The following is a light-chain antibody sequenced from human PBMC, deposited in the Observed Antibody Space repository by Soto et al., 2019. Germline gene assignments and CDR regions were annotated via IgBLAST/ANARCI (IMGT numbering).Light chain of an antibody. V-gene: IGLV1-40*01. CDR1: SSNIGANYD. Sequence: QSVLTQPPSVSGAPGQRVTISCTGSSSNIGANYDVHWYQVLPGTAPKLLIYANTNRPSGVPDRFSGSKSGTSASLAITGLQAEDEADYYCSSYSSNNILSYVFGTGTKLTVL. J-gene: IGLJ1*01. CDR2: ANT. CDR3: SSYSSNNILSYV.